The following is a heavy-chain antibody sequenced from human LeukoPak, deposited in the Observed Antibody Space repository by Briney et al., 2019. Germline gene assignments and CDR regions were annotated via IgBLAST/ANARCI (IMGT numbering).Heavy chain of an antibody. CDR2: ISAYNGNT. J-gene: IGHJ5*02. V-gene: IGHV1-18*01. D-gene: IGHD3-3*01. CDR1: GYTFTSYG. CDR3: ARDPLGYDFWSGYRGWFDP. Sequence: ASVKVSCKASGYTFTSYGISWVRQAPGQGLEWMGWISAYNGNTNYAQKLQGRVTMTTDTSTCTAYMELRSLRSDDTAVYYCARDPLGYDFWSGYRGWFDPWGQGTLVTVSS.